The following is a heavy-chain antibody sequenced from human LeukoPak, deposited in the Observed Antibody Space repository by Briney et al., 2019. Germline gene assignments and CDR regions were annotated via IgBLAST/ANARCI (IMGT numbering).Heavy chain of an antibody. CDR2: VYSSGSI. CDR3: ARYSYGGYHFDY. Sequence: SETLSLTRTDSGGSLSSYYWSWIRQPPGKGLEWIGYVYSSGSINYNPSLKSRVTISVDTSKNQFSLKLTSVTAADTAVYYCARYSYGGYHFDYWGQGTLVTVSS. CDR1: GGSLSSYY. V-gene: IGHV4-59*01. D-gene: IGHD5-18*01. J-gene: IGHJ4*02.